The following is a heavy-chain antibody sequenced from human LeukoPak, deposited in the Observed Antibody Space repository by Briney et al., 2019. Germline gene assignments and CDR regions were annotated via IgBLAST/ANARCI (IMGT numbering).Heavy chain of an antibody. V-gene: IGHV4-34*01. CDR2: INHSGST. CDR3: ARTSVYYYGSGSYLKRRYNWFDP. Sequence: SETLSLTCAVYGGSFSNYYWTWIRQPPGKGLEWIGEINHSGSTNYNPSLKSRVTISVDTSKSQLSLKLSSVTAADTAVYYCARTSVYYYGSGSYLKRRYNWFDPWGQGTLVTVSS. J-gene: IGHJ5*02. CDR1: GGSFSNYY. D-gene: IGHD3-10*01.